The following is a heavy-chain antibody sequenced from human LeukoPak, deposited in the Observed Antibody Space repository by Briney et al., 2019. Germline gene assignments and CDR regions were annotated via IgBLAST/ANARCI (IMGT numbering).Heavy chain of an antibody. CDR3: ARDPEGHGYYFDY. Sequence: PSETLSLTCTVSGGSTSNYFCTLVRQSPGKGLGWVGRIHISVSTNYNPSPKSRVSMSVDTSKNQFSLKLSSVTAADTAVYYCARDPEGHGYYFDYWGQGALVTVCS. J-gene: IGHJ4*02. V-gene: IGHV4-4*07. CDR1: GGSTSNYF. CDR2: IHISVST. D-gene: IGHD3-3*01.